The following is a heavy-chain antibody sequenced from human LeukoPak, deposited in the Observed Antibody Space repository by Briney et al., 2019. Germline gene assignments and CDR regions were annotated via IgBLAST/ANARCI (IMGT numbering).Heavy chain of an antibody. J-gene: IGHJ4*02. CDR2: ISSSSSTI. CDR3: ARGHDGNVDY. CDR1: GFTFSSYS. D-gene: IGHD4-23*01. V-gene: IGHV3-48*04. Sequence: GGSLRLSCAASGFTFSSYSMNWVRQAPGKGLEWVSYISSSSSTIYYADSVTGRFTISRDDAKNSLYLQMNSLRAEDTAVYFCARGHDGNVDYWGRGTLVTVSS.